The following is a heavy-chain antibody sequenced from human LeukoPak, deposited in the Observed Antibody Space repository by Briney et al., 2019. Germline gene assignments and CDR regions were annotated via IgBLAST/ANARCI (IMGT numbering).Heavy chain of an antibody. CDR1: GFTFSSYA. V-gene: IGHV3-30*04. CDR3: ARGAIWAGTTRGQFDY. Sequence: LSCAASGFTFSSYAMHWVRQAPGKGLEWVAVISYNGSNKYYTDSVEGRITISRDNSKLYLQMNSLRAEDTAVYYCARGAIWAGTTRGQFDYWGQGTLVTVSS. CDR2: ISYNGSNK. D-gene: IGHD1-1*01. J-gene: IGHJ4*02.